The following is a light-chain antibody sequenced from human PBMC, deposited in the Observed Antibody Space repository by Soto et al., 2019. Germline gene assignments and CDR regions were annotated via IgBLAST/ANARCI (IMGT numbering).Light chain of an antibody. V-gene: IGKV1-33*01. Sequence: DIQMTQSPSSLSASVGDRVTITCQASQDIRHYLNWYQHKPGKAPKLLIYDASNLETGVPSRFSGSGSGTDFTFTISSLQPEDIATYYCQQYDNLPITFGQGTRLEIK. J-gene: IGKJ5*01. CDR2: DAS. CDR1: QDIRHY. CDR3: QQYDNLPIT.